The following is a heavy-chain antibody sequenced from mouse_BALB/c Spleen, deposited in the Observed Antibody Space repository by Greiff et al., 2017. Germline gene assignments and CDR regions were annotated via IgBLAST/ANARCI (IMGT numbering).Heavy chain of an antibody. Sequence: EVMLVESGGGLVQPKGSLKLSCAASGFTFNTYAMNWVRQAPGKGLEWVARIRSKSNNYATYYADSVKDRFTISRDDSQSMLYLQMNNLKTEDTAMYYCVRDYYGSSSAMDYWGQGTSVTVSS. CDR2: IRSKSNNYAT. CDR3: VRDYYGSSSAMDY. D-gene: IGHD1-1*01. V-gene: IGHV10-1*02. CDR1: GFTFNTYA. J-gene: IGHJ4*01.